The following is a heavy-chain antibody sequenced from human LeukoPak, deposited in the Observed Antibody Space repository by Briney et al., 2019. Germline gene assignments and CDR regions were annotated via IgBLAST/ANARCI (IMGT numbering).Heavy chain of an antibody. V-gene: IGHV4-39*07. CDR2: IYYSGST. Sequence: SETLSLTCTVSGGSISSSSYYWGWIRQPPGKGLEWIGSIYYSGSTYYNPSLKSRVTISVDTSKNQFSLKLSSVTAADTAVYYCARAKKDIVVVPAATNYYYYYMDVWGKGTTVTVSS. CDR1: GGSISSSSYY. D-gene: IGHD2-2*01. J-gene: IGHJ6*03. CDR3: ARAKKDIVVVPAATNYYYYYMDV.